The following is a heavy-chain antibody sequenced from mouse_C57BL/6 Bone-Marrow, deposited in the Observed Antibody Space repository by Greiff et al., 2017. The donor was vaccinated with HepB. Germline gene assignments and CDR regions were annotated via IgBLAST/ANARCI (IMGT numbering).Heavy chain of an antibody. CDR2: ILPGSGST. CDR3: ARNDYDALFAY. V-gene: IGHV1-9*01. Sequence: QVQLQQSGAGLMKPGASVKLSCKATGSTFTGYGMEWVKQRPGNGLEWIGEILPGSGSTNYNEKFKGKATFTADTSSNTAYMQLSSLTTEDSAIYYCARNDYDALFAYWGQGTLVTVSA. CDR1: GSTFTGYG. J-gene: IGHJ3*01. D-gene: IGHD2-4*01.